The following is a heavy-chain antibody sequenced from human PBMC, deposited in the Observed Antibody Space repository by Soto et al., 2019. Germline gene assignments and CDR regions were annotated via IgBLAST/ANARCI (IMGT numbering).Heavy chain of an antibody. CDR2: ISYDGNNK. J-gene: IGHJ6*02. CDR3: ARAGCDGGSCYTLVGLRYGMDV. Sequence: QVQLVESGGGVVQPGRSLRLSCAASGFTFSSYAMYWVRQAPGKGLEWVACISYDGNNKYYADSVKGRFTISRDNSKNTLYLQMNRLRAEDTAVYYCARAGCDGGSCYTLVGLRYGMDVWGQGTTVTVSS. CDR1: GFTFSSYA. V-gene: IGHV3-30-3*01. D-gene: IGHD2-15*01.